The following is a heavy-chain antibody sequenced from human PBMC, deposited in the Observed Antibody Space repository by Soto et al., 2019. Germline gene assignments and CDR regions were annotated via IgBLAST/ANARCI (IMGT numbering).Heavy chain of an antibody. J-gene: IGHJ5*02. V-gene: IGHV3-21*01. D-gene: IGHD3-10*01. CDR2: ISSSSSYI. Sequence: EVQLVESGGGLVKPGGSLRLSCAASGFTFSSYSMNWVRQAPGKGLEWVSSISSSSSYIYYADSVKGRFTISRDNAKNSLYLQMNSLRAEDTAVYYCARQPRFGDWDWFDPWGQGTQVTVSS. CDR3: ARQPRFGDWDWFDP. CDR1: GFTFSSYS.